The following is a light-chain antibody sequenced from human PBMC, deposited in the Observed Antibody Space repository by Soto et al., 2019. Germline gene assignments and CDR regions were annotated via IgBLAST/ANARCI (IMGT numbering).Light chain of an antibody. Sequence: DIQMTHSPSSLSASVGDRVTITCQASQDIDNYLNWYQQKPGKAPNLLIYDASNLETGVPSRFSGGGSGTDFTFTITSLQPEDIATYYCQHYDHVQVTFGQGTRLEIK. V-gene: IGKV1-33*01. CDR2: DAS. CDR3: QHYDHVQVT. J-gene: IGKJ5*01. CDR1: QDIDNY.